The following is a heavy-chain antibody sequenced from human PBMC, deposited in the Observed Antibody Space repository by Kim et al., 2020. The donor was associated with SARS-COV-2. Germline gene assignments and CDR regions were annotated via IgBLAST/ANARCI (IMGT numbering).Heavy chain of an antibody. J-gene: IGHJ5*02. D-gene: IGHD1-7*01. CDR1: GFTFSSYG. CDR3: ANGTGFDP. V-gene: IGHV3-30*18. Sequence: GGSLRLSCAASGFTFSSYGMHWVRQAPGKGLEWVAVISYDGSNKYYADSVKGRFTISRDNSKNTLYLQMNSLRAEDTAVYYCANGTGFDPWGQGTLVTVSS. CDR2: ISYDGSNK.